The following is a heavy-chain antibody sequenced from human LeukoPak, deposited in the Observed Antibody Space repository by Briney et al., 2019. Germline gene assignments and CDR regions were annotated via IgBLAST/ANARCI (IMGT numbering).Heavy chain of an antibody. CDR3: ARDAGWSPFY. V-gene: IGHV3-30-3*01. Sequence: GGSLRLSCAASGFTFSSYSLHWVRQAPGKGLEWVAHVATDGSYKWYADSVKGRFTISRDNSKNTLFLQMNSLRAEDTGVYYCARDAGWSPFYWGQGTLVTVSS. CDR1: GFTFSSYS. J-gene: IGHJ4*02. D-gene: IGHD6-19*01. CDR2: VATDGSYK.